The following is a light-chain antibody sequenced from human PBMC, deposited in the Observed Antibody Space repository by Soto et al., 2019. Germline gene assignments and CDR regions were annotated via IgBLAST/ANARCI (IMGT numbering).Light chain of an antibody. V-gene: IGLV1-40*01. Sequence: QSVLTQPPSVYGAPGQRVTISCTGSSSNIGAGYDVHWYQQLPGTAPKLLIYGNSNRPSGVPDRFSGSKSGTSASLAITGLNAEDEADYSCQSYDSSLSGYVVFGGGTKVTVL. J-gene: IGLJ2*01. CDR3: QSYDSSLSGYVV. CDR1: SSNIGAGYD. CDR2: GNS.